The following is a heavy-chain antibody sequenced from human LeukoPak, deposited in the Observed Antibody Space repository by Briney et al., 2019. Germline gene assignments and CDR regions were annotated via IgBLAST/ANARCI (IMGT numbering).Heavy chain of an antibody. CDR1: GFTFSSYS. CDR3: ARDVSTSDY. Sequence: GGSLRLSCAASGFTFSSYSMNWVRQAPGKGLEWGSSISSSSSYIYYADSVKGPFPISRDNAKNSLYLQMNRLRAADRAVYYCARDVSTSDYWSQGTLVTVSS. CDR2: ISSSSSYI. J-gene: IGHJ4*02. V-gene: IGHV3-21*01.